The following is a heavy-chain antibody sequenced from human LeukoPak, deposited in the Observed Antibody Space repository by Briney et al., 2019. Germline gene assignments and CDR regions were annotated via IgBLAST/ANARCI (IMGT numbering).Heavy chain of an antibody. CDR2: ISKSSALK. J-gene: IGHJ4*02. CDR3: VRGDNRDQ. V-gene: IGHV3-21*01. Sequence: GGSLRLSCVASGYDFSGYTFTWVRQAPGKGLDYVSSISKSSALKYYAESVRGRFTISRDNAENSLYLDMNNLGAEDTAVYFCVRGDNRDQWGQGTLVTVSS. D-gene: IGHD2-2*01. CDR1: GYDFSGYT.